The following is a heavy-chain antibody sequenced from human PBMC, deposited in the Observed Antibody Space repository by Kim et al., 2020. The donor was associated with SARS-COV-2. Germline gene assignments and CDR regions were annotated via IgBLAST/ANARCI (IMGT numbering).Heavy chain of an antibody. CDR3: ASWEVQLERSGAFDI. J-gene: IGHJ3*02. CDR1: GFTVSSNY. D-gene: IGHD1-1*01. Sequence: GGSLRLSCAASGFTVSSNYMSWVRQAPGKGLEWVSVIYSGGSTYYADSVKGRFTISRDNSKNTLYLQMNSLRAEDTAVYYCASWEVQLERSGAFDIWGQGTMVTVSS. V-gene: IGHV3-53*01. CDR2: IYSGGST.